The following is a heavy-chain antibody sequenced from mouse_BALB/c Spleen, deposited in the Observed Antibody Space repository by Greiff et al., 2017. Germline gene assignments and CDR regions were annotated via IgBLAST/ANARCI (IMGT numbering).Heavy chain of an antibody. V-gene: IGHV1-87*01. CDR2: IYPGDGDT. J-gene: IGHJ4*01. Sequence: QVQLQQSGAELARPGASVKLSCKASGYTFTSYWMQWVKQRPGQGLEWIGAIYPGDGDTRYNQKFKGKATLTADKSSSTAYMQLSSLASEDSAVYYCARLNDYAMDYWGQGTSVTVSS. CDR1: GYTFTSYW. CDR3: ARLNDYAMDY.